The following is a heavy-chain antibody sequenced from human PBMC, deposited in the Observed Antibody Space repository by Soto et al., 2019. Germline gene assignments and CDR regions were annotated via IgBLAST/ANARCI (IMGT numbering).Heavy chain of an antibody. CDR1: GGTFSSYA. Sequence: QVQLVQSGAEVKKPGSSVKVSCKASGGTFSSYAISWVRQAPGQGLEWMGGIIPIFGTANYAQKFQGRVTTTADKSTSTGYMELNSLRSEDTAVYYCARDMGIAENWFDPWGQGTLVTVSS. V-gene: IGHV1-69*06. CDR2: IIPIFGTA. CDR3: ARDMGIAENWFDP. D-gene: IGHD6-13*01. J-gene: IGHJ5*02.